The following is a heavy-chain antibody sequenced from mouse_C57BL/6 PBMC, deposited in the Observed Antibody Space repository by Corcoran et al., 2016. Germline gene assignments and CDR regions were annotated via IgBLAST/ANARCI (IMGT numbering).Heavy chain of an antibody. D-gene: IGHD2-3*01. CDR1: GYTFTDYY. V-gene: IGHV1-76*01. CDR3: ARKGIYDGYYFDY. Sequence: QVQLKQSGAELVRPGASVKLSCKASGYTFTDYYINWVKQRPGQGLEWIARIYPGSGNTYYNEKFKGKATLTAEKSSSTAYMQLSSLTSEDSAVYFCARKGIYDGYYFDYWGQGTTLTVSS. J-gene: IGHJ2*01. CDR2: IYPGSGNT.